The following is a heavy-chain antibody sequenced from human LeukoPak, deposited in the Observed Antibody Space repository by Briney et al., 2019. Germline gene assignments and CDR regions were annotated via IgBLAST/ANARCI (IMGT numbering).Heavy chain of an antibody. J-gene: IGHJ4*02. D-gene: IGHD3-10*01. Sequence: SETLSLTCTVSGGSISSYYWGWIRQPPGKGLEWIGSIYHSGSTYYNPSLKSRVTISVDTSKNQFSLKLSSVTAADTAVYYCARRRYYYGSGSTFDYWGQGTLVTVSS. CDR3: ARRRYYYGSGSTFDY. V-gene: IGHV4-39*07. CDR2: IYHSGST. CDR1: GGSISSYY.